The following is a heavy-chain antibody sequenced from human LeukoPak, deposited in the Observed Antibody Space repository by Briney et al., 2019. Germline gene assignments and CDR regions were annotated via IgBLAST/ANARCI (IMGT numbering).Heavy chain of an antibody. D-gene: IGHD2/OR15-2a*01. V-gene: IGHV3-64*04. J-gene: IGHJ4*01. CDR1: GFTFSDYP. Sequence: RPGGSLRLSCSASGFTFSDYPMHWVRLTPGKGLEYVSAISKNGDDTYYADSVKGRFTISRDDSKNTLYLQMNSLRAEDTAVYYCARDWTTTYPSYPHYFDYWGHGTLVTVSS. CDR2: ISKNGDDT. CDR3: ARDWTTTYPSYPHYFDY.